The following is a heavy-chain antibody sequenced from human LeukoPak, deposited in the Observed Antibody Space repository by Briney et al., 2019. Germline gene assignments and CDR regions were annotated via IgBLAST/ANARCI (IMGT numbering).Heavy chain of an antibody. CDR3: MCWGTDNH. D-gene: IGHD7-27*01. CDR1: GLTFRSYW. V-gene: IGHV3-7*01. Sequence: GGSLRLSCTFSGLTFRSYWMNWVPQAPGKGLECVSNINPGGNEIRSVDSVKGRSIISRDNAKNSLDQQMSSLRVEHTAVSDCMCWGTDNHWGQGILVTVSS. CDR2: INPGGNEI. J-gene: IGHJ4*02.